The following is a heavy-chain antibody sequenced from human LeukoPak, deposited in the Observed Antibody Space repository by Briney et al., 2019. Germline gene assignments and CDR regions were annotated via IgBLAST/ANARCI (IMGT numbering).Heavy chain of an antibody. V-gene: IGHV4-39*07. CDR3: ARGTIFGVVMDV. D-gene: IGHD3-3*01. CDR2: IYYTGRT. J-gene: IGHJ4*02. Sequence: SETLSLTCTVSGGSISSSSHSWGWIRQPPGKGLEWTGSIYYTGRTYYNPSLKSRVTISVDTSKNQFSLKLTSVTAADTAVYYCARGTIFGVVMDVWGQGTLVTVSS. CDR1: GGSISSSSHS.